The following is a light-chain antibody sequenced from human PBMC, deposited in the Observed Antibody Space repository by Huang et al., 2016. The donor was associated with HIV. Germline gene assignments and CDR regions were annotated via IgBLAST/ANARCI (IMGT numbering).Light chain of an antibody. Sequence: DIQMTQSPSSLSASVGDRVTITCRATQGIGNSLAWYQQKPGKAPRLLLYATSRLESGVPSRFSDSGSGTHYTLTINTLQPEDIGSYYCQQYHTIPWTFGQGTKVEVK. CDR3: QQYHTIPWT. CDR2: ATS. V-gene: IGKV1-NL1*01. J-gene: IGKJ1*01. CDR1: QGIGNS.